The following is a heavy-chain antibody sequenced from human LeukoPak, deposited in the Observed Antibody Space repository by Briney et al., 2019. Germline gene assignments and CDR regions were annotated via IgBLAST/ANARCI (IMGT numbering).Heavy chain of an antibody. CDR3: ANALRGYCSSTSCYTGNWFDP. D-gene: IGHD2-2*02. CDR1: GFTFTSHA. CDR2: ISGSGGST. J-gene: IGHJ5*02. V-gene: IGHV3-23*01. Sequence: PRGSLRLSCAPSGFTFTSHAMSWVRQAPGKGLEWVSAISGSGGSTNYADSVKGRFTISRDNSKNTPYLQMNRLRAEATAVYYCANALRGYCSSTSCYTGNWFDPWGQGTLVTVSS.